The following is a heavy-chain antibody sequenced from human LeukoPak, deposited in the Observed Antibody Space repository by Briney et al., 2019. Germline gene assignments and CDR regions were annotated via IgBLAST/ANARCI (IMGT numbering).Heavy chain of an antibody. CDR1: GFTVSSNY. CDR3: ASLYGDGRPYYFDY. CDR2: IYSGGST. D-gene: IGHD4-17*01. V-gene: IGHV3-53*01. Sequence: GGSLRLSCAASGFTVSSNYMSWVRQAPGEGLEWASVIYSGGSTYYADSVKGRFTISRDNSKNTLYLQMNSLRAEDTAVYYCASLYGDGRPYYFDYWGQGALVTVSS. J-gene: IGHJ4*02.